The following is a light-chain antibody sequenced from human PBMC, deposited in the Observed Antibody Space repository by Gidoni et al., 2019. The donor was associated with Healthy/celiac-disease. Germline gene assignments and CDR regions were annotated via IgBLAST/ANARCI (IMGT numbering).Light chain of an antibody. V-gene: IGKV3-11*01. CDR3: QQRSNGPQT. CDR1: QSVSSY. Sequence: DIVLTQSPATLSLSPGERATLSCRASQSVSSYLAWYQQKPGQAPRLLIYDASNRATGIPARFSGSGSGTDFTLTISSLEPEDFAVYYCQQRSNGPQTFXQXTKLEIK. CDR2: DAS. J-gene: IGKJ2*01.